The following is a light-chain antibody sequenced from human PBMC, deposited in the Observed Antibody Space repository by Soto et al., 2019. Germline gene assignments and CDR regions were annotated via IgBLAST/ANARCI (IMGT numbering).Light chain of an antibody. Sequence: QSVLTQSPSASASLGASVKLTCTLSSGHSSYAIAWHQQQPEKGPRYLMKVNSDGSHSKGDGIPDRFSGSRSGAECYLTISCLRSEGGPDYSVQTGGPGYVVFGG. CDR2: VNSDGSH. V-gene: IGLV4-69*02. J-gene: IGLJ2*01. CDR1: SGHSSYA. CDR3: QTGGPGYVV.